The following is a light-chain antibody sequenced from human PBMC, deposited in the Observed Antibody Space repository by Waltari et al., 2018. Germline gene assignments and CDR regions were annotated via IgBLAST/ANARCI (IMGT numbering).Light chain of an antibody. Sequence: QTVVTQEPSFSVSPGGTITLTCGLNSGSVSTSYYPSWYQQTPGQAPRTLNYSTNTRSSGVPDRFSGSSLGNRAALTITGAQADDESDYHCVLYLGSGISVFGGGTKLTVL. J-gene: IGLJ3*02. CDR3: VLYLGSGISV. V-gene: IGLV8-61*01. CDR1: SGSVSTSYY. CDR2: STN.